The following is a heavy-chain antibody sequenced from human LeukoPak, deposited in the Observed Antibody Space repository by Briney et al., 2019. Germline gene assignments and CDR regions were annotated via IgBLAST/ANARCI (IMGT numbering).Heavy chain of an antibody. D-gene: IGHD6-19*01. Sequence: ASVKVSCKASGYTFTSYYMHWVRQAPGQGLEWMEIINPSGDSTSYAQKFQGRVTMTRGRSTSTVYMELSSLRSEDTAVYYCARAGTTGYSSGWYRYDAFDIWGQGTMVTVSS. CDR2: INPSGDST. J-gene: IGHJ3*02. V-gene: IGHV1-46*01. CDR3: ARAGTTGYSSGWYRYDAFDI. CDR1: GYTFTSYY.